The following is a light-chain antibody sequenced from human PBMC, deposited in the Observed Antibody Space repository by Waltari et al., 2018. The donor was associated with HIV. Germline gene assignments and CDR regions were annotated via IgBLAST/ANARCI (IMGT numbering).Light chain of an antibody. CDR3: AAWDDSLNGYV. CDR2: YDD. CDR1: SSNIGNHA. J-gene: IGLJ1*01. Sequence: QSVMPQSPSVSEAPRQRVTIPCSGSSSNIGNHAVNWYQQVPGKAPKLLIYYDDLLSSGVSDRFSGSKSGTSASLAIRGLQPEDEADYFCAAWDDSLNGYVFGSGTKVIV. V-gene: IGLV1-36*01.